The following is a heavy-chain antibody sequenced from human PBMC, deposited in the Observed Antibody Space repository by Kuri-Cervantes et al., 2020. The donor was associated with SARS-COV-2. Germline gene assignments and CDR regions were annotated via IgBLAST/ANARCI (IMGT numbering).Heavy chain of an antibody. Sequence: SETLSLTCAVSLYSISSGYYWDWIRQSPGKGPEWIGSIFHSGTTYYNPSLRSRVYISLDTSKNQFFLNVTSATAADTAVYYCSRSRVPAAAALWGQGTMVTVSS. J-gene: IGHJ3*01. D-gene: IGHD2-2*01. CDR1: LYSISSGYY. CDR3: SRSRVPAAAAL. V-gene: IGHV4-38-2*01. CDR2: IFHSGTT.